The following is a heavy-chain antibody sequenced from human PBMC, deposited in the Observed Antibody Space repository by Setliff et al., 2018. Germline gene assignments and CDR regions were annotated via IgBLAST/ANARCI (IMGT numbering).Heavy chain of an antibody. CDR3: AGVDVLTASPF. CDR2: ISAYSGNT. D-gene: IGHD3-9*01. Sequence: ASVKVSCKASGFTFRNYAISWVRQGPGQGLEWMGWISAYSGNTYYAQKLHDRVTLTTDTSTSTAYMELRSLGTDDTATYYCAGVDVLTASPFWGQGTLVTVSS. CDR1: GFTFRNYA. J-gene: IGHJ4*02. V-gene: IGHV1-18*01.